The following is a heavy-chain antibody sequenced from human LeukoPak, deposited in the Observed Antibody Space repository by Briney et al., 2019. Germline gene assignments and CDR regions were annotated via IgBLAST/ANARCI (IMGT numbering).Heavy chain of an antibody. CDR3: ARDISVAATGDYFDY. CDR2: ISYDGSNK. D-gene: IGHD2-15*01. J-gene: IGHJ4*02. V-gene: IGHV3-30*03. CDR1: GFTFSSYG. Sequence: QPGGSLRLSCAASGFTFSSYGMHWVRQAPGKGLEWVAVISYDGSNKYYADSVRGRFTISRDNSKNTLYLQMNSLRAEDTAVYYCARDISVAATGDYFDYWGQGNLVTVSS.